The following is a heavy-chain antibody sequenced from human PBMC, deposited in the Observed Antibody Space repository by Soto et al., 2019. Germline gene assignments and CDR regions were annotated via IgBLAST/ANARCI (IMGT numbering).Heavy chain of an antibody. J-gene: IGHJ6*02. D-gene: IGHD2-2*01. V-gene: IGHV3-30-3*01. CDR3: VRDFISWDIVVVPAARGNYYYYGMDV. CDR2: ISYDGSNK. Sequence: QVQLVESGGGVVQPGRSLRLSCAASGFTFSSYAMHWVRQAPGKGLEWVAVISYDGSNKYYADSVKGRFTISRDNSKNTLYLQMNSLRAEDTAVYYCVRDFISWDIVVVPAARGNYYYYGMDVWGQGTTVTVSS. CDR1: GFTFSSYA.